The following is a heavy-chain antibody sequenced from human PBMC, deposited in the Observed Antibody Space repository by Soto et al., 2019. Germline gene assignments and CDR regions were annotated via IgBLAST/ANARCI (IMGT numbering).Heavy chain of an antibody. CDR1: GFTFSSYS. J-gene: IGHJ4*02. Sequence: PGGSLRLSCAASGFTFSSYSMNWVRQAPGKGLEWVSSISSSSSYIYYADSVKGRFTISRDNAKNSLYLQMNRLRAEDTAVYYCARDFWYDSSGYYYGAPYYFDYWGQGTLVTVSS. V-gene: IGHV3-21*01. D-gene: IGHD3-22*01. CDR2: ISSSSSYI. CDR3: ARDFWYDSSGYYYGAPYYFDY.